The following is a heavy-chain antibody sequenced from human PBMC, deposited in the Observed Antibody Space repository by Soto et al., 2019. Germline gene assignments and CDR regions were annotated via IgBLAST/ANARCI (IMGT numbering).Heavy chain of an antibody. Sequence: QVQLVQSGAEVKKPGASVKVSCKASGYTFTSYGISWVRQAPGQGLEWMGWISAYNGNTNYAQKLQGRVTMTTDTSTSTGYMELRSLRSDDTAVYYCARGGGGPLSRYYYYYYGMDVWGQGTTVTVSS. J-gene: IGHJ6*02. CDR3: ARGGGGPLSRYYYYYYGMDV. D-gene: IGHD2-15*01. CDR1: GYTFTSYG. V-gene: IGHV1-18*01. CDR2: ISAYNGNT.